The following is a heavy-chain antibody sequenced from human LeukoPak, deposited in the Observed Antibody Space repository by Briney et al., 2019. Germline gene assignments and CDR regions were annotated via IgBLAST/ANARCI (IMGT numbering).Heavy chain of an antibody. CDR3: ARATIEGYPSDY. CDR2: IYYSGST. V-gene: IGHV4-59*01. J-gene: IGHJ4*02. D-gene: IGHD1-1*01. CDR1: GGSISSYY. Sequence: SETLSLTCTVSGGSISSYYWSWIRQPPGKGLELIGYIYYSGSTNYNPSLKRRVTISVDTSKNQFSLKLSSVTAADTAVYYCARATIEGYPSDYWGQGTLVTVSS.